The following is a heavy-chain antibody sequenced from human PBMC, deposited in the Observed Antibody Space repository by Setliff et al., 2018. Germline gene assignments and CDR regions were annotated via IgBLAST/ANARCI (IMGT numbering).Heavy chain of an antibody. V-gene: IGHV1-69*05. CDR2: TIPVFGTT. Sequence: GASVKVSCKASGGTFSSYGISWVRQAPGQGLEWMGGTIPVFGTTDYAQKFQGRVTIMTDESTSTAYMELSSLTSEDTAVYYCARDTGVRGHESSGYYGGGFAHWGEGTLVTVSS. CDR1: GGTFSSYG. CDR3: ARDTGVRGHESSGYYGGGFAH. J-gene: IGHJ4*02. D-gene: IGHD3-22*01.